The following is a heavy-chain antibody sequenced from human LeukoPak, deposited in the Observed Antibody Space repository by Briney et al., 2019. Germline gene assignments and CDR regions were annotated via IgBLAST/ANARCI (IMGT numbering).Heavy chain of an antibody. V-gene: IGHV3-21*01. Sequence: PGGSLRLSCAASGFSFSNYAMNWVRQAPGKGLEWVSSIDGSSSHIYYADSVKGRFTISRDNTKSSLYLQMNSLRAEDMAVYYCARREYSSGWYPGTFDYWGQGTLVTVSS. CDR1: GFSFSNYA. CDR3: ARREYSSGWYPGTFDY. D-gene: IGHD6-19*01. CDR2: IDGSSSHI. J-gene: IGHJ4*02.